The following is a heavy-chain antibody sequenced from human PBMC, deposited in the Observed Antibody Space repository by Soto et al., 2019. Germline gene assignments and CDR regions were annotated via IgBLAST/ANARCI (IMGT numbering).Heavy chain of an antibody. Sequence: ASVKVSCKVSGYTLTELSMHWVRQAPGKGLEWMGGFDPEDGETIYAQKFQGRVTMTEDASTDTTYMELSSLRSEDTAVYYCATDPLKGFWSGSSNYYGMDVWGQGTTVTVSS. J-gene: IGHJ6*02. V-gene: IGHV1-24*01. D-gene: IGHD3-3*01. CDR3: ATDPLKGFWSGSSNYYGMDV. CDR1: GYTLTELS. CDR2: FDPEDGET.